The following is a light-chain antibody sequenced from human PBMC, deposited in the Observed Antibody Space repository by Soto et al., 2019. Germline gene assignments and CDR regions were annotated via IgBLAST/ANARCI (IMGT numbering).Light chain of an antibody. J-gene: IGKJ1*01. CDR2: DAS. V-gene: IGKV1-5*01. Sequence: DIQMTQSPSTLSASVGDRVTITCRASQSIGRFLAWYQHQPGKAPKLLIYDASTLESGVPSRFSGTGSGTDFTISITSLQPEDFGTYYCQQCYMGWTFGQGTKVDIK. CDR1: QSIGRF. CDR3: QQCYMGWT.